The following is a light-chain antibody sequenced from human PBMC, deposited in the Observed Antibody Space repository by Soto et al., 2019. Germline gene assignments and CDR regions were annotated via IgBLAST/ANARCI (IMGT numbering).Light chain of an antibody. J-gene: IGLJ3*02. CDR3: QSYDNSLSGST. Sequence: QSMLTQPPSVSGAPGQRVTISCTGTSSNIGTGYDVQWYQQLPGTAPKLLIYNNNNRPLGVPDRFSASKSGTSASLAITGLQAEDEADYYCQSYDNSLSGSTFDGGTKLTVL. CDR1: SSNIGTGYD. CDR2: NNN. V-gene: IGLV1-40*01.